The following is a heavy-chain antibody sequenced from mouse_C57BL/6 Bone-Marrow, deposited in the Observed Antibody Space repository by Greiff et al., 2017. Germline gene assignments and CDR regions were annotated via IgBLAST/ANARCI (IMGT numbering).Heavy chain of an antibody. J-gene: IGHJ3*01. Sequence: VQLKESGPGLVQPSQSLSITCTVSGFSLTSYGVHWVRQSPGKGLEWLGVIWRGGSTDHNAAFMSDLSITKENSKSQILFKVDSLQDDDATIYYCAKMGGNPFAYWGQGTLVTVSA. CDR3: AKMGGNPFAY. D-gene: IGHD2-1*01. CDR1: GFSLTSYG. CDR2: IWRGGST. V-gene: IGHV2-5*01.